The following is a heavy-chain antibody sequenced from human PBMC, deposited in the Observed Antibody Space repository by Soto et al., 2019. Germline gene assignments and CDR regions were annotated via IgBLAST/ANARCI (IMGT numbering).Heavy chain of an antibody. CDR1: GGSISSGGYY. CDR2: IYYSGST. CDR3: ARDGANYDFWSGYDRWFDP. D-gene: IGHD3-3*01. J-gene: IGHJ5*02. V-gene: IGHV4-31*03. Sequence: SEPLSLPCTVSGGSISSGGYYWSWIRQHPGKGLEWIGYIYYSGSTYYNPSLKSRVTISVDTSKNQFSLKLSSVTAADTAVYYCARDGANYDFWSGYDRWFDPWGQGTLVTVSS.